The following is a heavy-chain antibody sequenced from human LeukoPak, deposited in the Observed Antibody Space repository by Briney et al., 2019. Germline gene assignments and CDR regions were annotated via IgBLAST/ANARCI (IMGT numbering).Heavy chain of an antibody. Sequence: PGGSLRLSCAASGFTFRSYALTWVRRAPGKGLEWVANIRQDGSEQYYVDSVKGRFTISRDNAKHSLFLQMNSLRAEDTAVYYCARVAVIYYYYMEVWGKGTTVTVSS. D-gene: IGHD2/OR15-2a*01. CDR2: IRQDGSEQ. J-gene: IGHJ6*03. CDR3: ARVAVIYYYYMEV. CDR1: GFTFRSYA. V-gene: IGHV3-7*01.